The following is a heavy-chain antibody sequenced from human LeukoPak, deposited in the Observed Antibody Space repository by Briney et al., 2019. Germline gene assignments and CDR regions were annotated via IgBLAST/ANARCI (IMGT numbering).Heavy chain of an antibody. Sequence: GGSLRLSCAASGFTFSSYAMSWVRQAPGKGLEWVSCISGGSVSTYYADSVKGRFTISRDNSKNTLFLQVNSLRAEDTAIYYCAKGRQTWYDAFDIWGQGTMVTVSS. CDR3: AKGRQTWYDAFDI. CDR1: GFTFSSYA. CDR2: ISGGSVST. J-gene: IGHJ3*02. D-gene: IGHD6-13*01. V-gene: IGHV3-23*01.